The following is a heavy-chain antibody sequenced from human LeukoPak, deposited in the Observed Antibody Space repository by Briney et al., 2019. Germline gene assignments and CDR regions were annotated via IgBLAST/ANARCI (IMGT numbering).Heavy chain of an antibody. J-gene: IGHJ4*02. D-gene: IGHD3-22*01. Sequence: NPSETLSLTCTVSGGSISSGDYYWSWIRQPPGKGLEWIGYIYYSGSTYYNPSLKSRVTISVDTSKNQFSLKLSSVTAADTAVYYCARYNYYDSSGYLFDYWGQGTLVTVSS. V-gene: IGHV4-30-4*01. CDR3: ARYNYYDSSGYLFDY. CDR1: GGSISSGDYY. CDR2: IYYSGST.